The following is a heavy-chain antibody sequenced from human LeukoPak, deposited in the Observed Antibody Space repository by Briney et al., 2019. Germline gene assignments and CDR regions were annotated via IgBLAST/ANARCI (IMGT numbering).Heavy chain of an antibody. J-gene: IGHJ4*02. D-gene: IGHD2-15*01. CDR3: ANHCSGGSCYTLIDY. V-gene: IGHV3-30*18. CDR2: ISYDGSNK. Sequence: GGSLRLSCAASGFTFSSYGMHWVRQAPGKGLEWVAVISYDGSNKYYADSVKGRFTISRDNSKNTLYLQVNSLRAEDTAVYYCANHCSGGSCYTLIDYWGQGTLVTVSS. CDR1: GFTFSSYG.